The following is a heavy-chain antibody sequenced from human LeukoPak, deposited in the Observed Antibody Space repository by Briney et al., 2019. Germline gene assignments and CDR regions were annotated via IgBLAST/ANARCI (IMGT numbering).Heavy chain of an antibody. Sequence: ASVKVSCKASGYTFTSYYMHWVRQAPGQGLEWMGIINPSGGSTSYAQKFQGRVTMTRDTSTSTVYMELSSLRSEDTAVYYCARDAEMATNGEYYFDCWGQGTLVTVSS. CDR2: INPSGGST. CDR1: GYTFTSYY. J-gene: IGHJ4*02. V-gene: IGHV1-46*01. CDR3: ARDAEMATNGEYYFDC. D-gene: IGHD5-24*01.